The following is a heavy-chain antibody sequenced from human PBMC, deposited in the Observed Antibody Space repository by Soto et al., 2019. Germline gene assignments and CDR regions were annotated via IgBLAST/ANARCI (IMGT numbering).Heavy chain of an antibody. V-gene: IGHV4-30-4*01. Sequence: QVQLQESGPGLVKPSQTLSLTCTVSGGSISSGDYYWSWIRQPPGKGLEWIGYIYYSGSTYYNPSLKSRVTISVDTSKNQFALKLSSVTAADTAVYYCARLMRIQLWLLDLKHHPSEFDYWGQGTLVTVSS. J-gene: IGHJ4*02. CDR3: ARLMRIQLWLLDLKHHPSEFDY. CDR2: IYYSGST. CDR1: GGSISSGDYY. D-gene: IGHD5-18*01.